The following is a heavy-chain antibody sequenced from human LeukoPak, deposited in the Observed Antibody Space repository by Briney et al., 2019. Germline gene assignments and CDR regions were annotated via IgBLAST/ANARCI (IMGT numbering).Heavy chain of an antibody. CDR2: FDPEDGET. CDR1: GYTLTELS. CDR3: ATALSVGDYLWFDP. J-gene: IGHJ5*02. V-gene: IGHV1-24*01. Sequence: ASVKVSCKVSGYTLTELSVHWVRQAPGKGLEWMGGFDPEDGETIYAQKFQGRVTMTEDTSTDTAYMELSSLRSEDTAVYYCATALSVGDYLWFDPWGQGTLVTVSS. D-gene: IGHD4-17*01.